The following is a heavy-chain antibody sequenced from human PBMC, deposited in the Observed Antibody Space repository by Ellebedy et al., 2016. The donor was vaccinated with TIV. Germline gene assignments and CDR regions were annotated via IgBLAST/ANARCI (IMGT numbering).Heavy chain of an antibody. Sequence: GESLKISCAASGFTFSSYWMHWVRHAPGKGLEWVAVIWYDGSTQYSADSVKGRFTISRDNSKNTLFLQMNGLRAEDTAVYYCARDRAGIEGAAYLDYWGQGTLVTVSS. D-gene: IGHD1-26*01. CDR1: GFTFSSYW. V-gene: IGHV3-33*08. CDR3: ARDRAGIEGAAYLDY. J-gene: IGHJ4*02. CDR2: IWYDGSTQ.